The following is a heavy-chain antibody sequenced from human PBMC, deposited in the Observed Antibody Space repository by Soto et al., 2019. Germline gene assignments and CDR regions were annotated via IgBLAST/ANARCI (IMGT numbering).Heavy chain of an antibody. D-gene: IGHD5-12*01. J-gene: IGHJ3*02. CDR3: ARGGGWIDAFDI. Sequence: QVQLQQWGAGLLKPSETLSLTCAVYGGSFSGYYWSWIRQPPGKGLEWIGEINHSGSTNYNPSLKRRLTISVDTSKNQFSLKLSSVTAADTAVYYCARGGGWIDAFDIWGQGTMVTVSS. V-gene: IGHV4-34*01. CDR1: GGSFSGYY. CDR2: INHSGST.